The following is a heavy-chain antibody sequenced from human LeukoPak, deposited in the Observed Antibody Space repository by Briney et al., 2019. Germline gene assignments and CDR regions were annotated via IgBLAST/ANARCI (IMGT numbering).Heavy chain of an antibody. CDR3: AQYYYHSSGYYFLQH. D-gene: IGHD3-22*01. J-gene: IGHJ1*01. CDR2: IYHSGST. CDR1: GYSISSGYY. Sequence: PSETLSLTCAVSGYSISSGYYWGWIRQPPGKGLEWIGSIYHSGSTYYNPSLKSRVTISVDTSKNQFSLKLSSVTAADTAVYYCAQYYYHSSGYYFLQHWGQGTLVTVSS. V-gene: IGHV4-38-2*01.